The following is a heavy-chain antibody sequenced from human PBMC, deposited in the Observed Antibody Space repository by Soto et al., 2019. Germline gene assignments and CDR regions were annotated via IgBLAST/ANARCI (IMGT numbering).Heavy chain of an antibody. CDR1: GYTLTELS. J-gene: IGHJ4*02. CDR3: ATVDPFRYDSSGYYYFDY. Sequence: ASVKVSYKVSGYTLTELSMHWVRQAPGKGLEWMGGFDPEDGETIYAQKFQGRVTMTEDTSTDTAYMELSSLRSEDTAVYYCATVDPFRYDSSGYYYFDYWGQGTLVTVYS. V-gene: IGHV1-24*01. D-gene: IGHD3-22*01. CDR2: FDPEDGET.